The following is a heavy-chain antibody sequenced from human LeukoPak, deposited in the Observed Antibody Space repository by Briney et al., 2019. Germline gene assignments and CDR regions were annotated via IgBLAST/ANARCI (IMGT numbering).Heavy chain of an antibody. V-gene: IGHV3-23*01. CDR2: ISTSGDGT. J-gene: IGHJ2*01. Sequence: GGSLRLSCAASGFTFSSHGMSWVRQTPGKGLEWVSSISTSGDGTVYADPVKGRVTISRDNSRNTLYLQMNSLRAEDTAVYSCAKNLLGSGAYSWYFDLWGRGTLVTVSS. D-gene: IGHD1-26*01. CDR1: GFTFSSHG. CDR3: AKNLLGSGAYSWYFDL.